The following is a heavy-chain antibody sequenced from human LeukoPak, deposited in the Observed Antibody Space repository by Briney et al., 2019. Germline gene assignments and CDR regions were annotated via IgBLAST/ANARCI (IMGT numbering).Heavy chain of an antibody. V-gene: IGHV3-21*01. CDR3: ARDSLLGYCSGGSCYRDYYYGMDV. CDR2: ISSSSSYI. D-gene: IGHD2-15*01. CDR1: GFTFTTYS. Sequence: GGSLRLSCAASGFTFTTYSMNWVRQAPGKGLEWVSAISSSSSYIYYADSVKGRFTISRDNAKNSLYLQVNSLRAEDTAVYYCARDSLLGYCSGGSCYRDYYYGMDVWGQGTTVTVSS. J-gene: IGHJ6*02.